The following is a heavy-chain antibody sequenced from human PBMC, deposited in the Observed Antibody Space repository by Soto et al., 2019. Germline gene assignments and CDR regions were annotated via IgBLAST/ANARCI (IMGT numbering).Heavy chain of an antibody. V-gene: IGHV3-23*01. CDR1: GFTFSSYA. J-gene: IGHJ4*02. CDR2: ISGSGGST. CDR3: AKDHDSSGYYYVLDY. D-gene: IGHD3-22*01. Sequence: EGSLRLSCAASGFTFSSYAMSWVRQAPGKGLEWVSAISGSGGSTYYADSVKGRFTIYRDNSKNTLYLQRNSLRAEDTAVYFCAKDHDSSGYYYVLDYWGKGTLVTVSS.